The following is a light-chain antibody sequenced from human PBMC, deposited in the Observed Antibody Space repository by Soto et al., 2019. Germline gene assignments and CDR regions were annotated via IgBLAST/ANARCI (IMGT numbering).Light chain of an antibody. CDR1: SSDVGGYNY. Sequence: QSVLTQPRSVSGSPGQSVTISCTGTSSDVGGYNYVSWYQQHPGKAPKLMIYDVSKRPSGVPDRFSGSRSGNTASLTISGLQAEDEADYYCCSYAGTNYVFGTGTEVTVL. CDR3: CSYAGTNYV. V-gene: IGLV2-11*01. J-gene: IGLJ1*01. CDR2: DVS.